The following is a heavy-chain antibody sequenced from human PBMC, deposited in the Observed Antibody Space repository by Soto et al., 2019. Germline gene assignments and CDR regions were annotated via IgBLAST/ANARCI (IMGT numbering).Heavy chain of an antibody. V-gene: IGHV1-18*01. D-gene: IGHD6-19*01. CDR2: ISGFNGNT. CDR1: GYSFTNYG. CDR3: ARDRGVAPPVAGNTHYYYYMDV. Sequence: QDQLVQSGAEVKKPGASVTVSCKASGYSFTNYGITWVRQAPGQGLEWMGWISGFNGNTHYAQKLQGRVTMTTDASTSTDYMELRSLRSDDTAVYYCARDRGVAPPVAGNTHYYYYMDVWGKGTTVTVSS. J-gene: IGHJ6*03.